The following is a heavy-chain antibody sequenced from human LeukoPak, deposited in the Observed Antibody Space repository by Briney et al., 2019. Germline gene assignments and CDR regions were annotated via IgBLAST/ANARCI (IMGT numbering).Heavy chain of an antibody. CDR1: GYTFTGYY. D-gene: IGHD3-9*01. Sequence: ASVKVSCKASGYTFTGYYMHWVRQAPGQGLEWMGWINPNSGGTNYAQKFQGRVTMTRDTSISTAYMELSRLRSDDTAVYYCARDNPGGYDILTGYIRRRGYNWFDPWGQGTLVTVSS. V-gene: IGHV1-2*02. J-gene: IGHJ5*02. CDR3: ARDNPGGYDILTGYIRRRGYNWFDP. CDR2: INPNSGGT.